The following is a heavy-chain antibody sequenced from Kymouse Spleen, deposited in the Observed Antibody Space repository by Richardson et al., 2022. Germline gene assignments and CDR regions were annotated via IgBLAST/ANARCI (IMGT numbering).Heavy chain of an antibody. D-gene: IGHD1-20*01. V-gene: IGHV4-39*01. CDR2: IYYSGST. J-gene: IGHJ6*02. Sequence: QLQLQESGPGLVKPSETLSLTCTVSGGSISSSSYYWGWIRQPPGKGLEWIGSIYYSGSTYYNPSLKSRVTISVDTSKNQFSLKLSSVTAADTAVYYCARGITGTTYYYYYGMDVWGQGTTVTVSS. CDR3: ARGITGTTYYYYYGMDV. CDR1: GGSISSSSYY.